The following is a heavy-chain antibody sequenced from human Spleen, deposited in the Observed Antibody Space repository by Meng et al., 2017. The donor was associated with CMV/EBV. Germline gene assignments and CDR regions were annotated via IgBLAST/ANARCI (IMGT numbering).Heavy chain of an antibody. V-gene: IGHV3-53*01. CDR3: ARDLDMGYFDL. Sequence: LSLTCAASGFFVDTHYINWLRQASGKGLEWVSLMSSGGTTYYADSVRGRFTMSRDNSKNTLWLQMNGLRDEDTAVYYCARDLDMGYFDLWGQGMLVTVSS. CDR2: MSSGGTT. CDR1: GFFVDTHY. J-gene: IGHJ4*02.